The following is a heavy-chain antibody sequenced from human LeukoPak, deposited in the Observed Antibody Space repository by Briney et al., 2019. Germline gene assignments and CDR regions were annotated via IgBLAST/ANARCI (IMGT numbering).Heavy chain of an antibody. V-gene: IGHV4-4*02. CDR1: GGSITSANW. Sequence: SETLSLTCAVSGGSITSANWWSWVRQSPGKGLEWIGSIYYTGKTYYNASLKSRISISLETSKNQFSLMLNSVTAADTAMYYCARDFGSSSWGWFDPWGQGTMVIVSS. CDR3: ARDFGSSSWGWFDP. D-gene: IGHD6-6*01. CDR2: IYYTGKT. J-gene: IGHJ5*02.